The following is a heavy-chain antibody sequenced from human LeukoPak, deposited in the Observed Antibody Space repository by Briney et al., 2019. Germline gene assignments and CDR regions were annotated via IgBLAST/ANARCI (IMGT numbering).Heavy chain of an antibody. CDR1: GFTFDDYV. CDR3: ARGGVYSTSAVDY. Sequence: GGSLRLSCAASGFTFDDYVMSWVRQAPGKGLEWVSGINWNGGGTSYADSVKGRFTISRDNAKNSLSLQMDSLRAEDTALYYCARGGVYSTSAVDYWGQGTLVTVSS. V-gene: IGHV3-20*04. D-gene: IGHD6-6*01. J-gene: IGHJ4*02. CDR2: INWNGGGT.